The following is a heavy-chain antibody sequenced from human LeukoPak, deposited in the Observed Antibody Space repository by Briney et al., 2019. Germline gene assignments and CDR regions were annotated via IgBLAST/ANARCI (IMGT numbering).Heavy chain of an antibody. CDR2: IYYSGST. CDR3: ARVLRPMASQYYFDY. D-gene: IGHD3-10*01. Sequence: SETLSLTCTVSGGSISSSSYYWGWIRQPPGKGLEWIGSIYYSGSTYYNPSLKSRVTISVDTSKNQFSLKLSSVTAADTAVYYCARVLRPMASQYYFDYWGQGTLVTVSS. CDR1: GGSISSSSYY. V-gene: IGHV4-39*07. J-gene: IGHJ4*02.